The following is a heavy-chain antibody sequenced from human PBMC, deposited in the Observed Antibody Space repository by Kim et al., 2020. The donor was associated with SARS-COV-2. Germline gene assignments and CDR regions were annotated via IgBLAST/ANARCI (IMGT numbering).Heavy chain of an antibody. D-gene: IGHD6-19*01. CDR1: GGSITNYY. Sequence: SETLSLTCTVSGGSITNYYGNWIRQPPGKGLEWIGQIHYTGSTNYNPSLKSRVNISVDTSKNQFSLKLSSVTAADTAVYYCARESYSSGCFDTWGQGTLV. CDR3: ARESYSSGCFDT. CDR2: IHYTGST. V-gene: IGHV4-59*13. J-gene: IGHJ5*02.